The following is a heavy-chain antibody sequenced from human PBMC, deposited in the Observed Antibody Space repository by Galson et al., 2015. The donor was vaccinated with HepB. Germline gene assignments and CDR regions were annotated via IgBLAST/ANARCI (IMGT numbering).Heavy chain of an antibody. Sequence: SVKVSCKASGYSFSNYGLSWIRQAPGPGLEWMGWFSGYDGSTNYAQKFQGRVTMTADASTGTAYLELRNLRSDDTAVYYCARDSHLELRLNNYFSYGMDVWGQGSAVTVS. J-gene: IGHJ6*02. V-gene: IGHV1-18*01. CDR3: ARDSHLELRLNNYFSYGMDV. D-gene: IGHD1-1*01. CDR1: GYSFSNYG. CDR2: FSGYDGST.